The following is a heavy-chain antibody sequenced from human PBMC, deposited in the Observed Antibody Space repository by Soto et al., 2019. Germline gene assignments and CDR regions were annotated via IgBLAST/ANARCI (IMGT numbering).Heavy chain of an antibody. CDR3: ARDSSTYYYFDY. D-gene: IGHD2-2*01. CDR1: GDSVSRKSAA. Sequence: QVQLQQSGPGLVKPSQTLSLTCVISGDSVSRKSAAWNWIRQSPSRGLEWLGRTYYRSKWFSDYDVSLKSRITINADTSKNQFSLQVNSVTPEDTAVYYCARDSSTYYYFDYWGQGILVTVSS. CDR2: TYYRSKWFS. V-gene: IGHV6-1*01. J-gene: IGHJ4*02.